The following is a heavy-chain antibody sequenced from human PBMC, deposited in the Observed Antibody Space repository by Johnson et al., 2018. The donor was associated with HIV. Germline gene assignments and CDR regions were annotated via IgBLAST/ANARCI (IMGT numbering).Heavy chain of an antibody. CDR1: GFTFDDYA. Sequence: VQLVESGGGVVQPGRSLRLSCAASGFTFDDYAMHWVRQAPGKGLEWVSGISWNSGSIGYADSVKGRFTISRDNAKNSLYLQMNSLRAADTALYYCAKDMSGDPDAFDIWGQGTMVTVSS. J-gene: IGHJ3*02. V-gene: IGHV3-9*01. CDR2: ISWNSGSI. CDR3: AKDMSGDPDAFDI. D-gene: IGHD4-17*01.